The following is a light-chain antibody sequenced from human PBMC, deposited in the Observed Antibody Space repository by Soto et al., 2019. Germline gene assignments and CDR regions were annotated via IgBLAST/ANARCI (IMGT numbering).Light chain of an antibody. CDR3: SSYTSSSTQV. CDR2: DVS. Sequence: QSLLAQPASLSGSPGQSITLSCTGTSSDVGGYNYVSWYQQHPGKAPKLMIYDVSNRPSGVSNRFSGSKSGNTASLTISGLQAEDEADYYCSSYTSSSTQVFGTGTKVTVL. J-gene: IGLJ1*01. V-gene: IGLV2-14*01. CDR1: SSDVGGYNY.